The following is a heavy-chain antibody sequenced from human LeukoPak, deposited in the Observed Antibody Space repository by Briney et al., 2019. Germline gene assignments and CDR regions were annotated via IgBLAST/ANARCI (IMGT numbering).Heavy chain of an antibody. D-gene: IGHD6-13*01. CDR2: IYYSGST. CDR1: GGSISGYY. CDR3: ARRGSSWLYYFDY. Sequence: PSETLSLTCTVSGGSISGYYWNWIRQPPGKGLEWIGYIYYSGSTNYNPSLKSRVTISVDTSKNQFSLKLSSVTAADTAVYYCARRGSSWLYYFDYWGQGTLVTVSS. J-gene: IGHJ4*02. V-gene: IGHV4-59*08.